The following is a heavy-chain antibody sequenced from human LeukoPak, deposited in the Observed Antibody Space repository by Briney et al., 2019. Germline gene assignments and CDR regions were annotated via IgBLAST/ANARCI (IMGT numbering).Heavy chain of an antibody. CDR3: ARGVGSGYTDY. V-gene: IGHV4-59*01. CDR1: GFTFRTSG. CDR2: ISYSGNT. J-gene: IGHJ4*02. Sequence: PGGSLRLSCAASGFTFRTSGMNWVRQAPGKGLEWIGFISYSGNTNYNPSLKSRVTISLDTSKNQFSLKLISVTAADTAVYYCARGVGSGYTDYWGQGALVTVSS. D-gene: IGHD3-22*01.